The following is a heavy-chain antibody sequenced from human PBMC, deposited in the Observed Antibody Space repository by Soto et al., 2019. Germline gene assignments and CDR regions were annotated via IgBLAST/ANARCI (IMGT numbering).Heavy chain of an antibody. CDR3: ARNISTHFDS. V-gene: IGHV4-38-2*01. J-gene: IGHJ4*02. CDR2: VYYSGST. CDR1: GYSISNGDY. Sequence: PSETLSLTCAVSGYSISNGDYWGWIRQAPGKGLEWIGSVYYSGSTHYEPSLRGRIAISVDTLKNQFSLRLTSVTAADTAMYFCARNISTHFDSWGQGIPVTVS. D-gene: IGHD3-9*01.